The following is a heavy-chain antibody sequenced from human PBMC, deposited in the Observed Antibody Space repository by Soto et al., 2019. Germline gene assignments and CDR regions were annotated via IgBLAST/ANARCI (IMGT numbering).Heavy chain of an antibody. J-gene: IGHJ4*02. CDR2: IIPILGIA. Sequence: QVQLVQSGAEVKKPGSSVKVSCKASGGTFSSYTISWVRQAPGQGLEWMGRIIPILGIANYAQKFQGRVTITAEKSTSTAYMELSSLRSEDTAVYYCARSYCSGGSCYSWEYWGQGTLVTVSS. CDR3: ARSYCSGGSCYSWEY. CDR1: GGTFSSYT. D-gene: IGHD2-15*01. V-gene: IGHV1-69*02.